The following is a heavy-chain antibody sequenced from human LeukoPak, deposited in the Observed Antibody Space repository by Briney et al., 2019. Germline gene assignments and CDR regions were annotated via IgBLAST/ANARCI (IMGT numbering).Heavy chain of an antibody. V-gene: IGHV4-34*01. D-gene: IGHD3-10*01. CDR2: INHSGRP. CDR1: GGSFSDYY. J-gene: IGHJ4*02. CDR3: ARGGRSEYYGSGSHDY. Sequence: SQTLSLTCVVYGGSFSDYYWTWIRQPPGKGLEWIGEINHSGRPNYNPSLKSRVTVSLDTSKNQFSLKLNSVTAADTAVYYCARGGRSEYYGSGSHDYWGQGTLVTVSS.